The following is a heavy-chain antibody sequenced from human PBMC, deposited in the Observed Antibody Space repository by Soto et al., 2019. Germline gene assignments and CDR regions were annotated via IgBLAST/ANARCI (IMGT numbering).Heavy chain of an antibody. CDR3: ASFRAYDDIRYCSSGTAFRRNRTTDP. Sequence: PQKGLECVANIKQDGSENYYVDSVKGRFNISRDNAKNSLYLQMNSLRAEDTAVYYCASFRAYDDIRYCSSGTAFRRNRTTDP. CDR2: IKQDGSEN. D-gene: IGHD3-9*01. J-gene: IGHJ5*02. V-gene: IGHV3-7*01.